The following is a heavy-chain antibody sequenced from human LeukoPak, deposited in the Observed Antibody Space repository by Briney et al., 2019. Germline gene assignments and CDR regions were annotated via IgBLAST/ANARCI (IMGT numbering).Heavy chain of an antibody. CDR3: AKDRRAGSYDY. J-gene: IGHJ4*02. CDR2: ISGSGGST. D-gene: IGHD3-10*01. V-gene: IGHV3-23*01. CDR1: GFTFSDYY. Sequence: KPGGSLRLSCAASGFTFSDYYMSWIRQAPGKGLEWVSAISGSGGSTYYADSVKGRFTISRDNSKNTLYLQMNSLRAEDTAVYYCAKDRRAGSYDYWGQGTLVTVSS.